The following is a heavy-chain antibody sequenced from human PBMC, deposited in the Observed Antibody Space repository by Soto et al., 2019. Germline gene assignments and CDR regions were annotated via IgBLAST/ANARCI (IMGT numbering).Heavy chain of an antibody. CDR2: IYYSGST. V-gene: IGHV4-59*01. D-gene: IGHD3-22*01. J-gene: IGHJ4*02. Sequence: SETLSLTCTVSGGSISSYYWSWIRQPPGKGLEWIGYIYYSGSTNYNPSLKSRVTISVDTSKNQFSLKLSSVTAADTAVYYCASLSYYYDSSGYHPPLFDYRGQGTLVIVSS. CDR1: GGSISSYY. CDR3: ASLSYYYDSSGYHPPLFDY.